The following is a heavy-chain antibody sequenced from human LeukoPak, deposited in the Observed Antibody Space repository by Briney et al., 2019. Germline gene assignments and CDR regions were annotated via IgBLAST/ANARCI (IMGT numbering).Heavy chain of an antibody. V-gene: IGHV6-1*01. J-gene: IGHJ5*02. CDR1: GDSVSSNSAA. D-gene: IGHD1-26*01. CDR3: ARATLPVGATIRYWLDP. CDR2: TYYRSKWYN. Sequence: SQTLSLTCAISGDSVSSNSAAWNWIRQSPSRGLEWLGRTYYRSKWYNDYAVSVKSRITINPDTSKNQFSLQLNSVTPEDTAVYYCARATLPVGATIRYWLDPWGQGTLVTVSS.